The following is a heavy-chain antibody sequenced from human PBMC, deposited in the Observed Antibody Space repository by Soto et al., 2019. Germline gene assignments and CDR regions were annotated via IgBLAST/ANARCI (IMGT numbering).Heavy chain of an antibody. V-gene: IGHV4-31*03. J-gene: IGHJ3*02. CDR3: ARQVTGLIGYAYDI. D-gene: IGHD3-16*01. CDR1: GGSISSGGYY. Sequence: PSETLSLTCTVSGGSISSGGYYWSWIRQHPGKVLEWIVYIYYSGSTYCNPSLKSRVTISLDTSNNQFSLKLNSVAAADTSIYYCARQVTGLIGYAYDIWGQGTMVTVSS. CDR2: IYYSGST.